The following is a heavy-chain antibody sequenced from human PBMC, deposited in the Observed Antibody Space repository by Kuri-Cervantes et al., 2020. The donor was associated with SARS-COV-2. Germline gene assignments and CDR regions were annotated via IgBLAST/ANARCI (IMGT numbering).Heavy chain of an antibody. V-gene: IGHV3-30-3*01. J-gene: IGHJ5*02. CDR2: ISYDGSNK. D-gene: IGHD3-3*01. CDR3: ARERSYYDFWSGYSDNWFDP. CDR1: GFTFSSYA. Sequence: GESLKISCAASGFTFSSYAMHWVRQAPGKGLEWVAVISYDGSNKYYADSVKGRFTISRDNSGNTLYLQMNSLRAEDTAVYYCARERSYYDFWSGYSDNWFDPWGQGTLVTVSS.